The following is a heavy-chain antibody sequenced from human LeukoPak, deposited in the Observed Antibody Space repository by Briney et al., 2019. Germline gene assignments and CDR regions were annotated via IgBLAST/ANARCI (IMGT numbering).Heavy chain of an antibody. Sequence: ASVKVSCKASGYTFTGYYMHWVRQAPGQGLEWMGWINPNSGGTNYAQKFQGRVTMTRDTSISTAYMELSRLRSDDTAVYYCARDDFWSGYYKACFDYWGQGTLVTVSS. CDR3: ARDDFWSGYYKACFDY. V-gene: IGHV1-2*02. CDR1: GYTFTGYY. J-gene: IGHJ4*02. CDR2: INPNSGGT. D-gene: IGHD3-3*01.